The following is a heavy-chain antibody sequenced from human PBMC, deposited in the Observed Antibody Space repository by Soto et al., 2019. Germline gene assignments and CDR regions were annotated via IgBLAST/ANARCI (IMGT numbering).Heavy chain of an antibody. V-gene: IGHV2-70*01. D-gene: IGHD3-22*01. Sequence: ESGPTLVNPTHTLTLTCTFSGVSLSTSGMCVSWIRQPPGKALEWLALIDRDDDKYYSTSLKTRLTISKDTSKNQVVLTMTNMDSVDTATYYCFRTYYYDSCGYYLFDYWGRGTLVTVSS. J-gene: IGHJ4*02. CDR2: IDRDDDK. CDR1: GVSLSTSGMC. CDR3: FRTYYYDSCGYYLFDY.